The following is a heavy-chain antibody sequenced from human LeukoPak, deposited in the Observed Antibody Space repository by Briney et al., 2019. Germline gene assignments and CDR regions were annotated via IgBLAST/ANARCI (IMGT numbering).Heavy chain of an antibody. V-gene: IGHV4-34*01. CDR3: ARIGAYSSGWYTKPYYYYMDV. Sequence: KTSETLSLTCAVYGGSFSGYYWSCIRQPPGKGLEWIGEINHSGSTNYNPSLKSRVAISVDTSKNQFSLKLSSVTAADTAVYYCARIGAYSSGWYTKPYYYYMDVWGKGTTVTVSS. CDR1: GGSFSGYY. D-gene: IGHD6-19*01. J-gene: IGHJ6*03. CDR2: INHSGST.